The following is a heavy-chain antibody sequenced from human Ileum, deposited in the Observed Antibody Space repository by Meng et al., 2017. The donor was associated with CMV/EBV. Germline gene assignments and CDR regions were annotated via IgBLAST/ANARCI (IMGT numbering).Heavy chain of an antibody. J-gene: IGHJ5*02. CDR2: ISSDGRTT. CDR1: GFTFSSHA. Sequence: GESLKISCVGSGFTFSSHAMNWVRQAPGNGLDYLSAISSDGRTTYYADSVKGRFTCSRDNSKHTLYLQMGSLETDDTAVYYCARGVDSSSDMDLWGQGTLVTVSS. D-gene: IGHD6-6*01. V-gene: IGHV3-64*02. CDR3: ARGVDSSSDMDL.